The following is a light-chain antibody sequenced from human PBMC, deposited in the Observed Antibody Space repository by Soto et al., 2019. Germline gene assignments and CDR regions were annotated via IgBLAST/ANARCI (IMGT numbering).Light chain of an antibody. J-gene: IGKJ5*01. Sequence: EIVLTQSPGTLPLSPGERATLSCRASQTVSSAYLGWYQQKPGQAPGLLIYGTSSRATGIPDRFSGSGSGTDFTLTISRLEPEDFAVYYCQQYDSFPLIAFGQGTRLEIK. CDR2: GTS. CDR3: QQYDSFPLIA. V-gene: IGKV3-20*01. CDR1: QTVSSAY.